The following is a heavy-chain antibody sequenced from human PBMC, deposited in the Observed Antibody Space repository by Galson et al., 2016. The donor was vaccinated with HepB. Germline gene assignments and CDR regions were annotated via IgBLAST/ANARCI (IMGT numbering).Heavy chain of an antibody. D-gene: IGHD2-2*01. CDR2: LNKDGSEK. J-gene: IGHJ4*02. V-gene: IGHV3-7*01. Sequence: SLRLSCAASGFTFRTSWMSWVRQPPGKGPEWVANLNKDGSEKYYMDSVKGRFTISRDNAKNALYLQMNSLRAEDTAVYYCARTIVAVPGANDYFDYWGQGTLVTVSS. CDR1: GFTFRTSW. CDR3: ARTIVAVPGANDYFDY.